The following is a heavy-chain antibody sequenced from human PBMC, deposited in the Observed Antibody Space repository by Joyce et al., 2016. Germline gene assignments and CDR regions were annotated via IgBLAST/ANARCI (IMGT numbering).Heavy chain of an antibody. V-gene: IGHV3-48*02. CDR3: ARDGISFGGVIVKGNYFDF. CDR1: GFAFSAYG. J-gene: IGHJ4*02. CDR2: ISLSGSTR. D-gene: IGHD3-16*02. Sequence: ELQLVESGGGLVQPGGSLRLSCAASGFAFSAYGLNWVRQAPGKGLEWVSYISLSGSTRYYADSGKGRFTISRDNAKKSLYLEMNSLRDDDTAVYYCARDGISFGGVIVKGNYFDFWGQGTPVTVSS.